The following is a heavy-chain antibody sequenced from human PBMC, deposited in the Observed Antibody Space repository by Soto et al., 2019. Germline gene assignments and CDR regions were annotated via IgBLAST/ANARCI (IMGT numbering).Heavy chain of an antibody. CDR3: ARDAQFRSSTSPHYYYYGMDV. J-gene: IGHJ6*02. D-gene: IGHD2-2*01. CDR1: GFTFSSYA. V-gene: IGHV3-30-3*01. Sequence: GGSLRLSCAASGFTFSSYAMHWVRQAPGKGLEWVAVISYDGSNKYYADSVKGRFTISRDNSKNTLYLQMNSLRAEDTAVYYCARDAQFRSSTSPHYYYYGMDVWGQGTTVTVSS. CDR2: ISYDGSNK.